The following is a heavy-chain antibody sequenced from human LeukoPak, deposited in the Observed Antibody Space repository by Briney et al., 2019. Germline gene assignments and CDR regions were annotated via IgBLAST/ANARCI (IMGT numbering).Heavy chain of an antibody. Sequence: PGGSLRLSCAASGFTFSDYYMSWIRQAPGKGLEWVSYISSSSSYTNYADSVKGRFTISRDNAKNSLYLQMYSLTAEDTAVYYCAREANDFWSGYYRHWGQGTLVTVSS. V-gene: IGHV3-11*05. D-gene: IGHD3-3*01. CDR3: AREANDFWSGYYRH. J-gene: IGHJ4*02. CDR1: GFTFSDYY. CDR2: ISSSSSYT.